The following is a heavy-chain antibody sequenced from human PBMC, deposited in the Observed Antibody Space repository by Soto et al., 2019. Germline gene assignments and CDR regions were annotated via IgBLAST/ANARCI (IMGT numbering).Heavy chain of an antibody. CDR2: MYHSGST. CDR1: GGSISSGGYS. CDR3: AKVGFPYSYGYLFYY. D-gene: IGHD5-18*01. J-gene: IGHJ4*02. V-gene: IGHV4-30-2*01. Sequence: PSETLSLTCAVSGGSISSGGYSWSWIRQPPGKGLEWIGYMYHSGSTYYNPSLKSRVTISIDRSKNQFSLKLSSVTAADTAVYYCAKVGFPYSYGYLFYYWGQGTLVTVSS.